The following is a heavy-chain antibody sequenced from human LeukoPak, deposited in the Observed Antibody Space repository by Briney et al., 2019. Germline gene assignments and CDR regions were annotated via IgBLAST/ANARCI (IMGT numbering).Heavy chain of an antibody. CDR1: GYSISSGYY. CDR3: APRGDIEHSYGYGKWFDP. Sequence: SETLSLTCAVSGYSISSGYYWGWIRQPPGKGLEWIGIVHHSGSTYYNPSLKSRVTISADTSKNQFSLNLSSVTAADTAVYYCAPRGDIEHSYGYGKWFDPWGQGTRVTVSS. V-gene: IGHV4-38-2*01. CDR2: VHHSGST. D-gene: IGHD5-18*01. J-gene: IGHJ5*02.